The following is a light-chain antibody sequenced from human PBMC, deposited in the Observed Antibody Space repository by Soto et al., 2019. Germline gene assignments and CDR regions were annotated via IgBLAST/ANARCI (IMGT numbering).Light chain of an antibody. Sequence: QSALTQPASVSGSPGQSITISCTGTSSDVGTYKYVSWYQQHPGKAPKLMIYEVSNRPSGVSNRFSGSKSGNTASLTISGHQAEDEADYYCSSYTSRSTPVFGGGTKLTVL. CDR2: EVS. J-gene: IGLJ2*01. V-gene: IGLV2-14*01. CDR1: SSDVGTYKY. CDR3: SSYTSRSTPV.